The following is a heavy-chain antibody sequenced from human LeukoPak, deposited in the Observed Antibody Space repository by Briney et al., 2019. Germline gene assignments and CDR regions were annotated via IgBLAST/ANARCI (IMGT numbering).Heavy chain of an antibody. D-gene: IGHD6-13*01. Sequence: GGSLRLYCAASGFTFSSYAMSWVRQAPGKGLEWVSAISGSGGSTYYADSVKGRFTISRDNSKNTLYLQMNSLRAEDTAVYYCAKGRGIAAAGIAVFDYWGQGTLVTVSS. J-gene: IGHJ4*02. CDR3: AKGRGIAAAGIAVFDY. CDR1: GFTFSSYA. V-gene: IGHV3-23*01. CDR2: ISGSGGST.